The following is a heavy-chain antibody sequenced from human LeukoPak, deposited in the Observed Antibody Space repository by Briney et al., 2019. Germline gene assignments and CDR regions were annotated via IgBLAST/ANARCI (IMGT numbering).Heavy chain of an antibody. Sequence: GGSLRLSCAASGFTFSSYAMSWVRQAPGKGREWVSAIVGSLGSTYYADSVKGRFTISRDNSKSTLFLQMNSLRADDTAIYYCAKHVGAYYFDYWGQGTLVTVSS. CDR1: GFTFSSYA. CDR3: AKHVGAYYFDY. J-gene: IGHJ4*02. CDR2: IVGSLGST. D-gene: IGHD3-16*01. V-gene: IGHV3-23*01.